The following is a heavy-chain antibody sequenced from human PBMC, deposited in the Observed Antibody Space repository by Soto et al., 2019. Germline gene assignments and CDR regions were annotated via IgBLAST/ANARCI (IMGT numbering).Heavy chain of an antibody. D-gene: IGHD3-22*01. V-gene: IGHV4-61*01. CDR3: ARVGYNERSDYLSNWFDT. CDR1: GGSVSSGIYY. CDR2: IYYSGST. Sequence: PSETLSLTCTVSGGSVSSGIYYWSWIRQPPGKGLELIGYIYYSGSTNYNPSLKSRVTISVDTSKNQFSLKLSSVTTADTAVYYCARVGYNERSDYLSNWFDTWGQGTLVTVSS. J-gene: IGHJ5*02.